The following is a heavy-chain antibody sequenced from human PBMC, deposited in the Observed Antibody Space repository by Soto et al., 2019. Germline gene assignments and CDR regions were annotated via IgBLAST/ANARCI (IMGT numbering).Heavy chain of an antibody. CDR3: AKIWFRGGWSEEVSAGSLHS. Sequence: SLRLSCAASGFTFSSYAMSWVRQAPGKGLEWVSAISGSGGSTYYADSVKGRFTISRDNSKNTLYLQMNSLRAEDTAVYYCAKIWFRGGWSEEVSAGSLHSWGTGPLVT. D-gene: IGHD2-15*01. J-gene: IGHJ4*02. V-gene: IGHV3-23*01. CDR2: ISGSGGST. CDR1: GFTFSSYA.